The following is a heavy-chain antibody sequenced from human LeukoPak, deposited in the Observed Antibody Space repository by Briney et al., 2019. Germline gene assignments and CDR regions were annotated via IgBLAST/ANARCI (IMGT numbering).Heavy chain of an antibody. CDR2: IYTSGST. CDR3: ARGTGY. V-gene: IGHV4-61*02. J-gene: IGHJ4*02. CDR1: GGSISSGSYY. Sequence: SETLSLTCTVSGGSISSGSYYWSWIRQPAGKGLEWIGRIYTSGSTNYNPSLKSRVTISVDTSKNQFSLKLSSVTAADTAVYYYARGTGYWGQGTLVTVSS.